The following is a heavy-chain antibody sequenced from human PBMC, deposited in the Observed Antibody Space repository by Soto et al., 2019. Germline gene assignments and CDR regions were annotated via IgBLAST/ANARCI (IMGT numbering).Heavy chain of an antibody. CDR2: IRAYNGNT. CDR3: ARCGDCWSGTKSLDAFDI. J-gene: IGHJ3*02. CDR1: GYTFTSYG. Sequence: ASVKVSCKASGYTFTSYGISWVRQAPGQGLEWMGWIRAYNGNTNYAQKLQGRVTMTTDTSTSTAYMELRSLRSGDTAVYYCARCGDCWSGTKSLDAFDIWGQGTMVTVSS. D-gene: IGHD3-3*01. V-gene: IGHV1-18*04.